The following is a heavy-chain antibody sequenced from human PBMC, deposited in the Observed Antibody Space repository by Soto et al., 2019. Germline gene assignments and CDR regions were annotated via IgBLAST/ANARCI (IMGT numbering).Heavy chain of an antibody. CDR2: IYHSGST. V-gene: IGHV4-30-2*01. D-gene: IGHD2-2*01. CDR3: ATVICP. J-gene: IGHJ5*01. Sequence: PSETLSLTCAVSGGSISSGGYSWSWIRQPPGKGLEWIGYIYHSGSTYYNPSLKSRVTISVDRSKNQFSLKLSSVTAADTAVYYAATVICPWGQGTLLTISS. CDR1: GGSISSGGYS.